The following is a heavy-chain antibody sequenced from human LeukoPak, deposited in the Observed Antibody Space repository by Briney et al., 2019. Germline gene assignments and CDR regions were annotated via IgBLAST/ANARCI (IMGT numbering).Heavy chain of an antibody. D-gene: IGHD3-22*01. CDR1: GGSISSYY. V-gene: IGHV4-59*01. J-gene: IGHJ6*03. CDR3: ARGGTYYYDSSGYGWGYYYYMDV. CDR2: IYYSGST. Sequence: PSETLSLTCTVSGGSISSYYWSWIRQPPGKGLEWIGYIYYSGSTNYNPSLKGRVTISVDTSKNQFSLKLSSVTAADTAVYYCARGGTYYYDSSGYGWGYYYYMDVWGKGTTVTVSS.